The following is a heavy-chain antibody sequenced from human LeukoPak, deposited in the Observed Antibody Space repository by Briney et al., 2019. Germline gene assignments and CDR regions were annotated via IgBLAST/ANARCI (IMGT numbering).Heavy chain of an antibody. V-gene: IGHV3-74*01. CDR1: GFTFSSYW. CDR3: AKEDYVYGAFDI. CDR2: INTDGSST. D-gene: IGHD2-8*01. J-gene: IGHJ3*02. Sequence: GGSLRLSCAASGFTFSSYWMHWVRQAPGKGLVWVSRINTDGSSTSYADSVKGRFTISRDNAKNTLYLQMNSLRAEDTAVYYCAKEDYVYGAFDIWGQGTMVTVSS.